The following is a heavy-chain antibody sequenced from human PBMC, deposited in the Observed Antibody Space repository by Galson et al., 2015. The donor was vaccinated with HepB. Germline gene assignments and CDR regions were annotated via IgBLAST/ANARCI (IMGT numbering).Heavy chain of an antibody. CDR2: IYWDDTQ. Sequence: PALVKPTQTLTLACTVSGFSLSTDGMAVDWIRQPPGKAPEWLALIYWDDTQTLSPFLETRLTVTSDTSVNQVVLTMTNLNPGDTATYYCASSQYAVTSAFDVWGPGTMVTVSS. V-gene: IGHV2-5*08. CDR1: GFSLSTDGMA. J-gene: IGHJ3*01. D-gene: IGHD4-17*01. CDR3: ASSQYAVTSAFDV.